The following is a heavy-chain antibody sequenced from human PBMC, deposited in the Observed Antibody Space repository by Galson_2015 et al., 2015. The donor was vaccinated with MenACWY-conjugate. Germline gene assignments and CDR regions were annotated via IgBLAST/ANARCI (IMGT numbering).Heavy chain of an antibody. V-gene: IGHV3-23*01. Sequence: SLRLSCAASGFTFTTYAMSWVRQAPGKGLEWVSAITGSGGTTYYADSVKGRFTISGDNSKNTLNLQMNSLRAEDTALYYCARATLGWLRNPLYWRQVTLVTVSS. CDR3: ARATLGWLRNPLY. J-gene: IGHJ4*02. CDR2: ITGSGGTT. D-gene: IGHD5-12*01. CDR1: GFTFTTYA.